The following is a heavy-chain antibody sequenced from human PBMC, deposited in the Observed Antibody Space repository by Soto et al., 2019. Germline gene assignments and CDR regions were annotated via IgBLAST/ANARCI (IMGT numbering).Heavy chain of an antibody. CDR2: IYYSGST. V-gene: IGHV4-31*03. CDR3: ARGPYDILTGYVDY. Sequence: SETLSLTCTVSGGSISSGGYYWSWIRQHPGKGLEWIGYIYYSGSTYYNPSLKSRVTISVDTSKNQFSLKLSSVTAADTAVYYCARGPYDILTGYVDYWGQGTLVTVSS. D-gene: IGHD3-9*01. CDR1: GGSISSGGYY. J-gene: IGHJ4*02.